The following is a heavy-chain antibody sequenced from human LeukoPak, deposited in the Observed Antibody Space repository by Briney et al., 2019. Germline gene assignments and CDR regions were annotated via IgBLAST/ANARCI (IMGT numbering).Heavy chain of an antibody. D-gene: IGHD3-10*01. CDR2: IKNKIDGGTT. CDR3: TTAQISSYYYGSGSWNY. V-gene: IGHV3-15*01. CDR1: GFTFSDDW. J-gene: IGHJ4*02. Sequence: GGSLRLSCVGSGFTFSDDWMSWVRQAPGKGLEWVGRIKNKIDGGTTDYAAPVKGRFSISRDDSKNTLYLQMNSLKTEDTAVYYCTTAQISSYYYGSGSWNYWGQGTLVTVSS.